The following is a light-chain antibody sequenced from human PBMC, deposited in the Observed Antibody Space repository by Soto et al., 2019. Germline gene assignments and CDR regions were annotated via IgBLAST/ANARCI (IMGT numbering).Light chain of an antibody. CDR2: DAS. CDR3: QQYNTYSSLT. J-gene: IGKJ4*01. V-gene: IGKV1-5*01. CDR1: QSISSW. Sequence: DIQMTKYPSTLSASVGDRVTITCRASQSISSWLAWYQQKPGKAPKLLIYDASSLESGVPSRFSGSGYGTEFTLTISSLQPDDFATYYCQQYNTYSSLTFGGGTKVDI.